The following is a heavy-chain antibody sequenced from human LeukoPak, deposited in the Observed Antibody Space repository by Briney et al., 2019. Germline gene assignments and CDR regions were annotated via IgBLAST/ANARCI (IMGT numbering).Heavy chain of an antibody. V-gene: IGHV4-59*01. CDR1: GGSISSYY. Sequence: SETLSLTCTVSGGSISSYYWSRIRQPPGKGLEWIGYIYYSGSTNYNPSLKSRVTISVDTSKNQFSLKLSSVTAADTAVYYCARGRGYSYGSVWFDPWGQGTLVTVSS. CDR3: ARGRGYSYGSVWFDP. J-gene: IGHJ5*02. CDR2: IYYSGST. D-gene: IGHD5-18*01.